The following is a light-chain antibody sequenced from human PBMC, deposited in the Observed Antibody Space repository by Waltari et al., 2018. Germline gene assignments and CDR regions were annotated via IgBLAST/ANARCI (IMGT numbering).Light chain of an antibody. V-gene: IGLV1-40*01. CDR3: SAWDSSLSTQV. CDR2: ENN. J-gene: IGLJ2*01. Sequence: QSVLTQPPSASGAPGQRVTISCTGSSSNIGAGYYVSWYQQFPGTAPKLLIYENNKRPSGVSDRFSGFKSGTSASLTITGLQSEDEADYYCSAWDSSLSTQVFGGGTRLTVL. CDR1: SSNIGAGYY.